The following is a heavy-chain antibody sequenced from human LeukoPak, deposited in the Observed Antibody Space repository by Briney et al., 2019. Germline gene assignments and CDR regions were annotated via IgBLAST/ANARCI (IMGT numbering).Heavy chain of an antibody. CDR3: ARKFDA. CDR2: IYYSGST. V-gene: IGHV4-61*03. Sequence: SQTLSLTCTVSGGSINSGSSYWTWIRQPPEKGLEWIGSIYYSGSTNYNPSLKSRVSISLDTSNNHLSLKLTSVTAADTAVYYCARKFDAWGQGILVTVSS. CDR1: GGSINSGSSY. J-gene: IGHJ5*02.